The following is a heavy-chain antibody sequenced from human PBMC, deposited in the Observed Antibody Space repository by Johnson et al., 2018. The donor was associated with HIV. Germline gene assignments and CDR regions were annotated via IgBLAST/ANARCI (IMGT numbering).Heavy chain of an antibody. CDR3: ARRGYSSSGGAFDI. Sequence: EQLVESGGGLIQLGGSLRLSCAASGFSVSSKYMSWVRQAPGKGLEWVSALYRSGSTYYVDSVKGRFPISRDNSKNTLYLQMNSLRAEDTAVYYCARRGYSSSGGAFDIWGQGTMVTVSS. V-gene: IGHV3-66*03. J-gene: IGHJ3*02. CDR1: GFSVSSKY. D-gene: IGHD6-6*01. CDR2: LYRSGST.